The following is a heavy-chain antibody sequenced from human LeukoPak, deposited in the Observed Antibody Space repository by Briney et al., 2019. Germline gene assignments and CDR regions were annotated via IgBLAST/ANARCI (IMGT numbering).Heavy chain of an antibody. V-gene: IGHV1-69*10. CDR1: GGTFSSYA. J-gene: IGHJ4*02. D-gene: IGHD1-26*01. Sequence: ASVKVSCKASGGTFSSYAISWVRQAPGQGLEWMGGIIPILGIANYAQKFQGRVTITADKSASTAYMELSSLRSEDTAVYYCARDAYSGSYYGRVDYWGQGTLVTVSS. CDR2: IIPILGIA. CDR3: ARDAYSGSYYGRVDY.